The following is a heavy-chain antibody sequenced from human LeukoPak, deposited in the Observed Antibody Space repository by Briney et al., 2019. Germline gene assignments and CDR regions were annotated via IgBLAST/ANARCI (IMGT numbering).Heavy chain of an antibody. Sequence: ASVKVSCKASGGTFSSYAISWVRQAPGQGLEWMGGIIPIFGTANYAQKLQGRVTITTDESTSTAYMELSSLRSEDTAVYYCARSYYDFWSGYLSIGSWFDPWGQGTLVTVSS. D-gene: IGHD3-3*01. CDR1: GGTFSSYA. CDR3: ARSYYDFWSGYLSIGSWFDP. CDR2: IIPIFGTA. V-gene: IGHV1-69*05. J-gene: IGHJ5*02.